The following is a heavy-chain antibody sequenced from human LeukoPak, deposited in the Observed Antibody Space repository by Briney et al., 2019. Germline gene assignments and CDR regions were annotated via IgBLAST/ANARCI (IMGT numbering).Heavy chain of an antibody. V-gene: IGHV1-46*01. CDR2: INPSGGST. D-gene: IGHD6-13*01. CDR3: ARVPYSSSWYRPFDI. J-gene: IGHJ3*02. CDR1: GYTFTSYY. Sequence: ASVKVSCKASGYTFTSYYMHWVRQAPGQGLEWVGIINPSGGSTSYAQKFQGRVTMTRDTSTSTVYMELSSLRSEDTAVYYCARVPYSSSWYRPFDIWGQGTMVTVSS.